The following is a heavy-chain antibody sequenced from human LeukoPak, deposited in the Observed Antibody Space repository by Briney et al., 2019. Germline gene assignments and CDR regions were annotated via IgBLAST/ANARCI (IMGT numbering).Heavy chain of an antibody. CDR3: ATDGRAGREDFDY. CDR1: GFTFSSYW. D-gene: IGHD3-10*01. J-gene: IGHJ4*02. Sequence: GGSLRLSCAASGFTFSSYWMSWVRQAPGKGLEWVANINQDGSQTYYEDSVKGRFTISRDNAKNSMYLQMNSLRAEDTAVYFCATDGRAGREDFDYWGQGTLVTVSS. CDR2: INQDGSQT. V-gene: IGHV3-7*01.